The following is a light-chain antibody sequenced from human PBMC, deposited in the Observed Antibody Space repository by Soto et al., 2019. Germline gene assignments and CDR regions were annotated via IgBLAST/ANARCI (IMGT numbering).Light chain of an antibody. Sequence: DIQMTQSPSSLSASVGDRVTITCRASQSISSYLNWYQQKPGKAPKLLIYAASSLQSGVPSRFSGSGSGTDFTLTISSLQPEDVATYYCQKYNGALWTFGQGTKV. V-gene: IGKV1-39*01. CDR2: AAS. CDR1: QSISSY. J-gene: IGKJ1*01. CDR3: QKYNGALWT.